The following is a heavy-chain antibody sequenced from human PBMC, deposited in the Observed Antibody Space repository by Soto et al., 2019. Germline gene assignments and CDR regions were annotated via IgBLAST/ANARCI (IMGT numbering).Heavy chain of an antibody. CDR1: GGTFSSYA. V-gene: IGHV1-69*04. J-gene: IGHJ6*02. Sequence: ASVKVSCKASGGTFSSYAISWVRQAPGQGLEWMGRIIPILGIANYAQKFQGRVTITADKSTSTAYMELSSLRSEDTAVYYCAYCSSTSCYADYCMDVWGQGTTVTVSS. CDR2: IIPILGIA. CDR3: AYCSSTSCYADYCMDV. D-gene: IGHD2-2*01.